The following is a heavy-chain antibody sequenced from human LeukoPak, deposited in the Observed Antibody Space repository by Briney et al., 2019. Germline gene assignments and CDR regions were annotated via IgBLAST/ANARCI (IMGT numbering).Heavy chain of an antibody. J-gene: IGHJ6*03. CDR3: ANGMAASGNFLLRDYYYFIDV. CDR2: INGIGAAT. V-gene: IGHV3-23*01. D-gene: IGHD6-25*01. CDR1: GFTFNNFA. Sequence: PGGSLRLSCVASGFTFNNFAMHWVRQAPGKGLEWVSTINGIGAATYYADSFKGRFLISRDDSKSTVYLRMNKLRVEDSGLYYCANGMAASGNFLLRDYYYFIDVWGKGTTVIVS.